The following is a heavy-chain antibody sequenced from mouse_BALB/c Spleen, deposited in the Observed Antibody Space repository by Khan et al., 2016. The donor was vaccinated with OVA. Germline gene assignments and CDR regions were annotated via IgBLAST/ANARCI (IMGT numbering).Heavy chain of an antibody. Sequence: EVQLVESGPGLVKPSQSLSLTCTVTGYSITSDYAWNWIRQFPGNKLEWMGYISYSGNTTYNPSLKSRISITRNTSKNQLFLQLKSVPTEDTATYYCASELGRYYAMDYWGQGTSVTVSS. CDR3: ASELGRYYAMDY. D-gene: IGHD4-1*01. CDR2: ISYSGNT. V-gene: IGHV3-2*02. CDR1: GYSITSDYA. J-gene: IGHJ4*01.